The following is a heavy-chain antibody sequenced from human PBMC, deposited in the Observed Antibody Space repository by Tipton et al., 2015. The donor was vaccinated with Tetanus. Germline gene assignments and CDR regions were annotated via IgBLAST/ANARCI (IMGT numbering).Heavy chain of an antibody. CDR1: GGSISSNYW. J-gene: IGHJ3*02. D-gene: IGHD3-16*01. CDR3: ARTWGVWVTSIDAFDI. V-gene: IGHV4-4*02. Sequence: TLSLTCAVSGGSISSNYWWSWVRQAPGKGLEWIGNIYYSGSTDYNPSLKSRVAISVDTSKNQFSLKLSSVTAADTAVYYCARTWGVWVTSIDAFDIWGQGTKVAVSS. CDR2: IYYSGST.